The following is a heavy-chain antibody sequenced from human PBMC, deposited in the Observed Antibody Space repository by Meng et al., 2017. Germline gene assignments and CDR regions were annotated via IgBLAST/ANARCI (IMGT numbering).Heavy chain of an antibody. CDR3: AKDRGGYYYDSSGYYYDWYFDL. CDR1: GFTFSSYS. V-gene: IGHV3-23*01. J-gene: IGHJ2*01. D-gene: IGHD3-22*01. Sequence: GESLMISCAVSGFTFSSYSMNWVRQAPGKGLEWVSAISGSGGSTYYADSVKGRFTISRDNSKNTLYLQMNSLRAEDTAVYYCAKDRGGYYYDSSGYYYDWYFDLWGRGTLVTVSS. CDR2: ISGSGGST.